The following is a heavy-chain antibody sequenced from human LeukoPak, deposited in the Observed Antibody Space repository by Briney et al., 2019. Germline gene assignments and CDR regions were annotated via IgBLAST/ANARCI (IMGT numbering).Heavy chain of an antibody. V-gene: IGHV4-4*07. CDR3: ARDRARSGWGRFDP. D-gene: IGHD6-19*01. CDR2: INTSGTT. Sequence: SETLSLTCTVSGDSISSYYWSWIRQPAGKGLEWIGRINTSGTTNYNPSLKSRVTMSVDTSKNQFSLKLTSVTAADTAVYYCARDRARSGWGRFDPWGQGTLVTVSS. CDR1: GDSISSYY. J-gene: IGHJ5*02.